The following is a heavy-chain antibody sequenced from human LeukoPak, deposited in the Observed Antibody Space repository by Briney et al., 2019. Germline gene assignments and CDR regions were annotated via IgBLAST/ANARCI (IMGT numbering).Heavy chain of an antibody. CDR1: GFTFSSYG. CDR3: ARGDSSSWNNYFDY. Sequence: GRSLRLSCAASGFTFSSYGMHWVRQAQGKGLEWVAVIWYDGSNKYYADSVKGRFTISRDNSKNTLYLQMNSLRAEDTAVYYCARGDSSSWNNYFDYWGQGTLVTVSS. D-gene: IGHD6-13*01. CDR2: IWYDGSNK. J-gene: IGHJ4*02. V-gene: IGHV3-33*01.